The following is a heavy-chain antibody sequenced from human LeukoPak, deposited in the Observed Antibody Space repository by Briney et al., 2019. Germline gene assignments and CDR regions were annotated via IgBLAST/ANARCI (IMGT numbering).Heavy chain of an antibody. D-gene: IGHD4-17*01. Sequence: ASVKVSCKASGYTFTTYYMHWVRQAPGQGLEWMGIINPSGGSTRYAQKLQGRVTMTRDTSTSTVYMELSSLISEDTAVYYCACYHHRDFGDYYGMDVWGQGTTVTVSS. CDR2: INPSGGST. J-gene: IGHJ6*02. CDR3: ACYHHRDFGDYYGMDV. CDR1: GYTFTTYY. V-gene: IGHV1-46*04.